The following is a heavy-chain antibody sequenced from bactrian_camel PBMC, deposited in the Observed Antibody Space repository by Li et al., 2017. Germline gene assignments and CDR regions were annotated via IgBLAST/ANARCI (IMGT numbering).Heavy chain of an antibody. CDR3: AAEMSGRRPHCSGGYPYPFGF. D-gene: IGHD5*01. J-gene: IGHJ6*01. CDR1: QDTTKRNT. V-gene: IGHV3-3*01. Sequence: HVQLVESGGGSVQAGGSLRLSCVAVQDTTKRNTMAWFRQSPGKEREGLAATYGGGATYTERTYYADSVKGRFTISQDSAKNTVYLQMDSLKPDDTATYYCAAEMSGRRPHCSGGYPYPFGFWGQGTQVTVS. CDR2: TYGGGATYTERT.